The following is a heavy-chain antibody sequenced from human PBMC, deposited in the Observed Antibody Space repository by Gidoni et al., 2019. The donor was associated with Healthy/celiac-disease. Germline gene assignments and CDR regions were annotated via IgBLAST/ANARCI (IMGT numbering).Heavy chain of an antibody. CDR1: GFTFSSYA. V-gene: IGHV3-30-3*01. J-gene: IGHJ4*02. CDR3: TYSGYDSGDY. D-gene: IGHD5-12*01. CDR2: ISYDGSNK. Sequence: QVQLVESGGGVVQPGRPLRLSCPASGFTFSSYAMHWVRQAPGKGLEWVAVISYDGSNKYYADSVKGRFTISRDNSKNTLYLQMNSLRAEDTAVYYCTYSGYDSGDYWGQGTLVTVSS.